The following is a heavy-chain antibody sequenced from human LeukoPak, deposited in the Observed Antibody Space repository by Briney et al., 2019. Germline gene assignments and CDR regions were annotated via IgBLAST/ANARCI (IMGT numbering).Heavy chain of an antibody. Sequence: SETLSLTCAVHGGSFSGYYWSGIRQPPGKGLEWSGEINHGGSTNYNPSPKRPVTISVDTSKNQFSLNLSSVTAADTPVYYCARGLVRRPFDYWGQGTLVTVSS. V-gene: IGHV4-34*01. CDR1: GGSFSGYY. CDR3: ARGLVRRPFDY. J-gene: IGHJ4*02. CDR2: INHGGST.